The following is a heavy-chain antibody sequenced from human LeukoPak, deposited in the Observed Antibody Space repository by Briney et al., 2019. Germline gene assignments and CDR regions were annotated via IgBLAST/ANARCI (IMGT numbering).Heavy chain of an antibody. D-gene: IGHD3-3*01. CDR2: ISSSAATI. J-gene: IGHJ5*02. Sequence: GGSLRLSCAASGFAFSTYSMNWVRQAPGNGLEWVSSISSSAATIHYADSVKGRFTISRDNAKNSLYLQMNSLRAEDTAVYYCARDQPYYDFWSGYVNWFDPWGQGTLVTVSS. V-gene: IGHV3-48*04. CDR3: ARDQPYYDFWSGYVNWFDP. CDR1: GFAFSTYS.